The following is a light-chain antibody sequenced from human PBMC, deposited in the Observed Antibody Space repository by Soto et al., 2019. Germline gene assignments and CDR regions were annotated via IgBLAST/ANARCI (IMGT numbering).Light chain of an antibody. CDR1: RSNIGANT. J-gene: IGLJ1*01. CDR3: QSYDNSLSGNYV. V-gene: IGLV1-40*01. Sequence: QSVLTQPPSVPGTLGQRVIISCSGTRSNIGANTVNWYQQVPGTAPKLLIYGTRSRPSGVPDRFSGSKSGASASLAITGLQAEDEAEYYCQSYDNSLSGNYVFGSGTKVTVL. CDR2: GTR.